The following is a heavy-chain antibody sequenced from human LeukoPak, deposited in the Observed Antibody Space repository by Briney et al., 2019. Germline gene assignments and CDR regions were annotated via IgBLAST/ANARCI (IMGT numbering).Heavy chain of an antibody. Sequence: PGGSLRLSCAASGFTFSSYAMHWVRQAPGKGLEWVSGISWNSGSIGYADSVKGRFTISRDNAKNPLYLQMNSLRAEDTALYYCAKDRDSHDWYSSSGFDPWGQGTLVTVSS. CDR3: AKDRDSHDWYSSSGFDP. CDR1: GFTFSSYA. J-gene: IGHJ5*02. D-gene: IGHD6-13*01. CDR2: ISWNSGSI. V-gene: IGHV3-9*01.